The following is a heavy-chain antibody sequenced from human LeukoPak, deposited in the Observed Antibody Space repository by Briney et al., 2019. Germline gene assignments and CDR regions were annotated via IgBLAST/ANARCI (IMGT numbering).Heavy chain of an antibody. CDR2: ISTSSLNII. D-gene: IGHD5/OR15-5a*01. V-gene: IGHV3-48*04. CDR3: ARSLSTDFDY. J-gene: IGHJ4*02. Sequence: GGSLRLSCAASGFTFSSFGMNWVRQAPGKGLEWISYISTSSLNIIHYADSVKGRFTISRDNAKNSLFLQMNSLRAEDTAVYYCARSLSTDFDYWGQGILVTVSS. CDR1: GFTFSSFG.